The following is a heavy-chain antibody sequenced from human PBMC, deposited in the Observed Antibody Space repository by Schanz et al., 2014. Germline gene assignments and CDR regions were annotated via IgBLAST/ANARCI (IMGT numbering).Heavy chain of an antibody. J-gene: IGHJ4*02. D-gene: IGHD3-10*01. CDR1: GFTFSNYA. CDR2: FIVDSGNT. Sequence: VQLVESGGGVVQPGGSLRLSCAASGFTFSNYAMSWVRQAPGKGLEWVSGFIVDSGNTYYAGSVKGRFSISRDYSKNTLYLQMNSLRAEDTAVYYCARANYRRKINFDYWGRGTLVTVSS. CDR3: ARANYRRKINFDY. V-gene: IGHV3-23*04.